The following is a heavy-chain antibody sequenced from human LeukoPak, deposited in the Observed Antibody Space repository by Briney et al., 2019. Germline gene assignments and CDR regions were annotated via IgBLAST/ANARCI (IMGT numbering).Heavy chain of an antibody. CDR1: GFTFDDYA. D-gene: IGHD3-3*01. CDR2: ISWNSGSI. CDR3: ARGQEYYDFWSGYVVSDY. Sequence: PGRSLRLSCAASGFTFDDYAMHWVRQAPGKGLEWVSGISWNSGSIGYADSVKGRFTISRDNAKNSLYLQMNSLRAEDTAVYYCARGQEYYDFWSGYVVSDYWGLGTLVTVSS. V-gene: IGHV3-9*01. J-gene: IGHJ4*02.